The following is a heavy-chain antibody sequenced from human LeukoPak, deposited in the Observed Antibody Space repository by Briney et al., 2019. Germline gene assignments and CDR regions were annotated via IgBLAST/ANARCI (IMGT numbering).Heavy chain of an antibody. CDR3: AKDLVTGGSYPDY. Sequence: GASVKVSCKASGYTFTGYYMHWVRQAPGQGLEWMGWINPNSGGTNYAQKFQGWVTMTRDTSISTAYMELSRLRSDDTAVYYCAKDLVTGGSYPDYWGQGTLVTVSS. CDR1: GYTFTGYY. D-gene: IGHD1-26*01. V-gene: IGHV1-2*04. J-gene: IGHJ4*02. CDR2: INPNSGGT.